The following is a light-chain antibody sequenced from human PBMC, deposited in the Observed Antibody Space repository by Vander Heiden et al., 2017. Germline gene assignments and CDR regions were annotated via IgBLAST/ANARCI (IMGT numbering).Light chain of an antibody. Sequence: QSALTQPASVSGSPRQSIPISCTGPTNNLGSYDLVSWYQQRPVVVPKLIIFEVSKRPSGVSDRFSGSKSAYTACLTISGLQPEDEADYYCAAYITYCTVVFAGGTKVTVL. CDR3: AAYITYCTVV. CDR1: TNNLGSYDL. J-gene: IGLJ2*01. V-gene: IGLV2-14*02. CDR2: EVS.